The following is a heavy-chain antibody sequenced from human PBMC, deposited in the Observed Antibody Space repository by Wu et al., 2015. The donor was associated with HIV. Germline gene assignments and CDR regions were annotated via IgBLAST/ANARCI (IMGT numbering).Heavy chain of an antibody. J-gene: IGHJ3*02. V-gene: IGHV1-69*12. CDR2: IIPIFGTA. CDR1: GGTFSSYA. CDR3: ARGGLGAAAGTNDAFDI. Sequence: QVQLVQSGAEVKKPGSSVKVSCKASGGTFSSYAISWVRQAPGQGLEWMGGIIPIFGTANYAQKFQGRVTITADESTSTAYMELSSLRSEDTAVYYCARGGLGAAAGTNDAFDIWGQGTSGHRLF. D-gene: IGHD6-13*01.